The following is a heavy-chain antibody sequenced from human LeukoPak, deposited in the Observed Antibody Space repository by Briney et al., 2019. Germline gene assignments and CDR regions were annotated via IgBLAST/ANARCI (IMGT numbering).Heavy chain of an antibody. D-gene: IGHD2-2*01. CDR1: GGSISSSSYY. V-gene: IGHV4-39*07. Sequence: SETLSLTCTVSGGSISSSSYYWGWIRQPPGKGLEWIGSIYYSGSTNYNPSLKSRVTMSVDTSKNQFSLKLSSVTAADMAVYYCARVRNGVIPAAMVRYYYYYMDVWGKGTTVTISS. J-gene: IGHJ6*03. CDR2: IYYSGST. CDR3: ARVRNGVIPAAMVRYYYYYMDV.